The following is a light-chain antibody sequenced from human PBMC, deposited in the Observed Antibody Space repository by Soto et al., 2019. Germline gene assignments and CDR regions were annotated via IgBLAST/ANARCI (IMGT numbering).Light chain of an antibody. V-gene: IGKV1-9*01. CDR1: QGLNSY. Sequence: DIQLTQSPSFLSASVGDRVTITCRASQGLNSYFAWYPQKPGKAPKLLLYATSTLQSVFPSRFSGSGSGAEITLTITSLQPEDIATYYCQQLNSYPVTFGGGTKVEIK. CDR2: ATS. CDR3: QQLNSYPVT. J-gene: IGKJ4*01.